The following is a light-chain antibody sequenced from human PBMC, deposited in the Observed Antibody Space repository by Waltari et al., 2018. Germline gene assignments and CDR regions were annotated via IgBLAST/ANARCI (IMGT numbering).Light chain of an antibody. V-gene: IGLV6-57*03. CDR2: EDN. Sequence: NFMLTQPHSVSESPGKTVTISCTRSSGSIASNYVQWYQQRPGSAPTTVIYEDNQRPSWVPDRFSGSFDSSSNSASLTISGLRTEDEADYYCQSYGSGVIFCGGTKLTVL. CDR1: SGSIASNY. J-gene: IGLJ2*01. CDR3: QSYGSGVI.